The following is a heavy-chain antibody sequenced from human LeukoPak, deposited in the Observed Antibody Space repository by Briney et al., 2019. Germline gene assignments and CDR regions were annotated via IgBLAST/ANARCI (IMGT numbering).Heavy chain of an antibody. D-gene: IGHD6-19*01. V-gene: IGHV1-46*01. J-gene: IGHJ5*02. CDR3: ARDYEQWLDR. CDR2: INPSGGST. CDR1: GYTFTSYY. Sequence: ASVKVSCKASGYTFTSYYMHWVRQAPGQGLEWMGIINPSGGSTSYAQKFQGRVTMTRDTSTSTVYMELRSLRSDDTAVYYCARDYEQWLDRWGQGTLVTVSS.